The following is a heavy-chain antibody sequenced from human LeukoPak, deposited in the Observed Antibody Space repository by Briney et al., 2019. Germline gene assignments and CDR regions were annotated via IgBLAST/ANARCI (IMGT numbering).Heavy chain of an antibody. CDR1: GFTFSSYW. J-gene: IGHJ4*02. D-gene: IGHD3-16*02. Sequence: GGSLRLSCAASGFTFSSYWMSWVRQAPGKGLEWVAHIKQDGSEKYYVDSVKGRFIISRDNAKNSLYLQMNSLRAEDTAVYFCARDLNYDYIWGSYRPDYFDYWGQGTLVTVSS. V-gene: IGHV3-7*01. CDR2: IKQDGSEK. CDR3: ARDLNYDYIWGSYRPDYFDY.